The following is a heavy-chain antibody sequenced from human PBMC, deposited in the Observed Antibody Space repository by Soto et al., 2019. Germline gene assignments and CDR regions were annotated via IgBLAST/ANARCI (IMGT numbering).Heavy chain of an antibody. CDR1: GDSISSGGHN. Sequence: PSETLSLTCTVSGDSISSGGHNWSWIRQYPGKGLEWIGFIHYSGSIHYNPSLKSRVSISVDMSRNQFSLRLTSVTAADTAVYYCAAGRDASKTGYWGQGTLVTVSS. CDR2: IHYSGSI. J-gene: IGHJ4*02. V-gene: IGHV4-31*03. D-gene: IGHD7-27*01. CDR3: AAGRDASKTGY.